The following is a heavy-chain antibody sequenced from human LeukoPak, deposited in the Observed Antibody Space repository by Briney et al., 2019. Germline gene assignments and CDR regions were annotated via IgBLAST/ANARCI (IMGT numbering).Heavy chain of an antibody. D-gene: IGHD2-21*02. CDR2: IIPIFGTA. V-gene: IGHV1-69*05. Sequence: SVKVSCKASGGTFSSYAISWVRQAPGQGLEWMGGIIPIFGTANYAQKFQGRVTITTDESTSTAYMELSSLRSEDTAVYYCATELAYCGGDCYSCFDYWGQGTLVTVSS. CDR3: ATELAYCGGDCYSCFDY. CDR1: GGTFSSYA. J-gene: IGHJ4*02.